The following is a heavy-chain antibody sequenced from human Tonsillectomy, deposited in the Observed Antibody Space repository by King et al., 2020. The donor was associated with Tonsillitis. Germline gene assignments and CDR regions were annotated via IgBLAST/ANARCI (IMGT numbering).Heavy chain of an antibody. J-gene: IGHJ2*01. CDR1: GGSITSYY. CDR3: ARILSYFYDSSGSNLQPYYSFDL. V-gene: IGHV4-4*07. D-gene: IGHD3-22*01. CDR2: IYSTGST. Sequence: PLQESGPGLVKPSETLSLTCGVSGGSITSYYWSWIRQPAGKGLEWIGRIYSTGSTDCNPSLKSRVTMSVDTSKDQFSLKLTSVTAADTAVYYCARILSYFYDSSGSNLQPYYSFDLWGRGTLVTVSS.